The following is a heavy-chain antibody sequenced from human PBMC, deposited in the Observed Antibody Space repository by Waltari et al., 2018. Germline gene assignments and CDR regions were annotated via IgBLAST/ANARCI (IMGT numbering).Heavy chain of an antibody. D-gene: IGHD6-6*01. CDR2: INHSGST. Sequence: QGQLQQWGAGLSKPSATLSLTCAVYRGSFSGYYCSSSRQPPGKGLEWIGEINHSGSTNYNPSLKSRVTISVDPSNNQFSLKLSSVTAADTAVYYCARGPYSSSGWFDPWGQGTLVTVSS. CDR3: ARGPYSSSGWFDP. J-gene: IGHJ5*02. CDR1: RGSFSGYY. V-gene: IGHV4-34*01.